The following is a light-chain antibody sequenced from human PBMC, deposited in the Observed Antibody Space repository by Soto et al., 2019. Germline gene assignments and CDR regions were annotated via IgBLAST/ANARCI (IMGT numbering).Light chain of an antibody. CDR3: QHYHGWPIT. V-gene: IGKV3-15*01. Sequence: EIVMTQSPSSLSVSPGEGATAPCRASQSFSSHLAWYQHKPGKAPRLLIYEASTSATGIPARFSGSGSGTEFTLTISSLQSDDFAAYYCQHYHGWPITFGQGTRLDIK. CDR2: EAS. J-gene: IGKJ5*01. CDR1: QSFSSH.